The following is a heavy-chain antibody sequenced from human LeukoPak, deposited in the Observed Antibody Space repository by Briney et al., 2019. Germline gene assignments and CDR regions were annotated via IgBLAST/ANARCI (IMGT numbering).Heavy chain of an antibody. CDR2: INTDGSHT. J-gene: IGHJ4*02. Sequence: PGGSLRLSCAASGFTFSTYWMHWVRQAPGKGLVWVSHINTDGSHTNYADSVKGRFTISRDNAKNTLYLQMNSLRAEDTAVYYCARFTAARPVYWGQGAPVTVSS. V-gene: IGHV3-74*01. CDR3: ARFTAARPVY. D-gene: IGHD6-6*01. CDR1: GFTFSTYW.